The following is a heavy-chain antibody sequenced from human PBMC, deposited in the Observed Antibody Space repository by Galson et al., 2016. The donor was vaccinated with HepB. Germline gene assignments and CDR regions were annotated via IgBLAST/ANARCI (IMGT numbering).Heavy chain of an antibody. CDR3: AGVVLGEDAQFDA. J-gene: IGHJ4*02. CDR2: IHYTGST. CDR1: GASISSRGY. Sequence: TLSLTCTVSGASISSRGYWSWIRQPPGKGLEWIGYIHYTGSTYYNPSLKSRVIISVDTSKNQFSLNLSSVTAADTAVYYCAGVVLGEDAQFDAWSQGTLVTVSS. V-gene: IGHV4-31*03.